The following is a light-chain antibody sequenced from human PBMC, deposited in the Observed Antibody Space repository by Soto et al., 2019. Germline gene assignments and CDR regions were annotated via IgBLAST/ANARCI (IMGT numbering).Light chain of an antibody. Sequence: QSALTQPASVSGSPGQSITISCTGTSSDVGGYNLVSWYQQHPDKAPKLMIYEGSKRPSGVSNRFSGSKSGNTASLTISGLQAEDEADYYCCSYAGSSTPYVFGTGTKVTVL. CDR1: SSDVGGYNL. CDR3: CSYAGSSTPYV. CDR2: EGS. J-gene: IGLJ1*01. V-gene: IGLV2-23*01.